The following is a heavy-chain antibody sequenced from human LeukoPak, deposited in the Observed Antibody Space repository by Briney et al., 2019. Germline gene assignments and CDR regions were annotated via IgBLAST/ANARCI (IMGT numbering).Heavy chain of an antibody. Sequence: SETLSLTCTVSGGSISSGGYSWSWIRQPPGKGLEWIGYIYHSGSTYYNPSLKSRVTISVDRSKNQFSLKLSSVTAADTAVYYCARGTLLWFGESIDAFDIWGQGTMVTVSS. CDR3: ARGTLLWFGESIDAFDI. D-gene: IGHD3-10*01. V-gene: IGHV4-30-2*01. CDR2: IYHSGST. CDR1: GGSISSGGYS. J-gene: IGHJ3*02.